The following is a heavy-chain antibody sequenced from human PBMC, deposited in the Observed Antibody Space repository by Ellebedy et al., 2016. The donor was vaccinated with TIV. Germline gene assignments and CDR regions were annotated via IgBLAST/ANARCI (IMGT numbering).Heavy chain of an antibody. CDR1: GFTFSYCW. CDR2: IDPDGRSHT. Sequence: GGSLRLXXAASGFTFSYCWMHWVRQAPGKGLVWVSRIDPDGRSHTNYADSVYGRFTISRDNAKNTLYLQMNSLRAEDTAVYYCAIFAGITPIVRDAFDIWGQGTMVTVSS. D-gene: IGHD3-10*01. V-gene: IGHV3-74*01. J-gene: IGHJ3*02. CDR3: AIFAGITPIVRDAFDI.